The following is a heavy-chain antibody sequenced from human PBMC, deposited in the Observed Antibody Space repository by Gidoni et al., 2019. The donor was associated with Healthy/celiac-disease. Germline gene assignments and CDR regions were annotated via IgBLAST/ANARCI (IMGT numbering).Heavy chain of an antibody. CDR3: ARATTTVNRYVWYFDL. J-gene: IGHJ2*01. CDR1: GGNFRRYA. D-gene: IGHD4-17*01. CDR2: IIPIFGTA. Sequence: QVQLVQSGAEVTTPGSSVKVSCKASGGNFRRYAISWVRQAPGQGLAWMGGIIPIFGTANYAQKFQGRVTITADESTSTAYMELSSLRSEDTAVYYCARATTTVNRYVWYFDLWGRGTLVTVSS. V-gene: IGHV1-69*01.